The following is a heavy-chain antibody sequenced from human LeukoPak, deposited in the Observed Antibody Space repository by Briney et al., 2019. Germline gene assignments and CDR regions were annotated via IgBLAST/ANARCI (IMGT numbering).Heavy chain of an antibody. V-gene: IGHV3-30-3*01. D-gene: IGHD3-3*01. Sequence: PGGSLRLSCAASGFTFSIYNIHWVRRAPGKGLEWLAVISYDGINEYYADSVKGRFTISRDNSKNTLYLQMNSLRAEDTAVYYCARDRSSPPYYDFWSGYYPHSPDYYYGMDVWGQGTTVTVSS. CDR2: ISYDGINE. CDR3: ARDRSSPPYYDFWSGYYPHSPDYYYGMDV. J-gene: IGHJ6*02. CDR1: GFTFSIYN.